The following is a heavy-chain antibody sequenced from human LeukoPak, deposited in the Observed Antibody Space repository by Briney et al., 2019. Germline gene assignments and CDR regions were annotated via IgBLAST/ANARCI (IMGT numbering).Heavy chain of an antibody. V-gene: IGHV3-23*01. J-gene: IGHJ4*02. D-gene: IGHD1-26*01. Sequence: GGSLTLSCAASGFTFSSYAMSWVRQAPGKGLEWVSAISGSGGSTYYADSVKGRFTISRDNSKKTLYLQMNSLRAEDTAVYYCAKDRGEWELLYFDYWGQGTLVTVSS. CDR2: ISGSGGST. CDR1: GFTFSSYA. CDR3: AKDRGEWELLYFDY.